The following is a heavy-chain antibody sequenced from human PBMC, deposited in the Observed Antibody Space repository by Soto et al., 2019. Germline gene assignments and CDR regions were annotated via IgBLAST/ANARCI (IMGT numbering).Heavy chain of an antibody. D-gene: IGHD5-12*01. V-gene: IGHV1-8*01. CDR1: GYTFTSYD. CDR2: MNPNSGNT. J-gene: IGHJ5*02. CDR3: TRGGSKWLRFRWFDP. Sequence: ASVKVSCKASGYTFTSYDINWVRQATGQGLEWMGWMNPNSGNTGYAQKFQGRVTMTRNTSISTAYMELSSLRSEDTAVYYCTRGGSKWLRFRWFDPWGQGTLVTVSS.